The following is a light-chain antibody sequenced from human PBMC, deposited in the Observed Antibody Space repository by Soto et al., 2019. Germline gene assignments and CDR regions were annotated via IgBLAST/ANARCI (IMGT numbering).Light chain of an antibody. CDR2: LNSDGSH. CDR1: SGHSSYA. Sequence: QAVVTQPPSASASLGASVKLTCTLSSGHSSYAIAWHQQQPEKGPRYLMKLNSDGSHSKGDGIPDRFSGSSSGAERYLTSSSLQSEDEADYYCQTWGTGIRVFGGGTKLTVL. CDR3: QTWGTGIRV. V-gene: IGLV4-69*01. J-gene: IGLJ3*02.